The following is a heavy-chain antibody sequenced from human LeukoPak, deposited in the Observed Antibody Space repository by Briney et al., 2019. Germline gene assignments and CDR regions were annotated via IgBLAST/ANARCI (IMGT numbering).Heavy chain of an antibody. CDR1: GFTFSSYG. Sequence: GGSLRLSCAASGFTFSSYGMHWVRQAPGKGLEWVAVIWYDGSNKYYADSVKGRFTISRDNSKNTLYLQMNGLRAEDTAVYYCASEGYSYGYDYWGQGTLVTVSS. CDR3: ASEGYSYGYDY. CDR2: IWYDGSNK. V-gene: IGHV3-33*01. J-gene: IGHJ4*02. D-gene: IGHD5-18*01.